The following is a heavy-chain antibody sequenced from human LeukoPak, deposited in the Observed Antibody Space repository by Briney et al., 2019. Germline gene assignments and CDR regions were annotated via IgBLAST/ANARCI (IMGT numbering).Heavy chain of an antibody. V-gene: IGHV3-7*05. CDR1: GFTFSNYW. J-gene: IGHJ5*02. CDR2: IKQDGSEK. D-gene: IGHD5-24*01. Sequence: HPGGSLILSCAASGFTFSNYWMIWVRQAPGKGLEWVGNIKQDGSEKRYADSVRGRFTISRDNAQTSLYLQMNSLRAEDTAVYYCARASNPWLQLTWGQGTLVTVSS. CDR3: ARASNPWLQLT.